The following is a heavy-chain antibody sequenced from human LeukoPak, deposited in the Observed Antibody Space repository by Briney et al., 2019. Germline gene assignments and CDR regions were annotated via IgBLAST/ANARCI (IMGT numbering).Heavy chain of an antibody. D-gene: IGHD4-11*01. CDR1: GGSISGSSYY. Sequence: PSETLSLTCTVSGGSISGSSYYWAWIRQPPGKGLEWIGSIYYSGSTYYNPSLKSRVTISVDTSKNQFSLKLSSVTAADTAVYYCARDPTVTTYAYWGQGTLVTVSS. CDR3: ARDPTVTTYAY. V-gene: IGHV4-39*02. J-gene: IGHJ4*02. CDR2: IYYSGST.